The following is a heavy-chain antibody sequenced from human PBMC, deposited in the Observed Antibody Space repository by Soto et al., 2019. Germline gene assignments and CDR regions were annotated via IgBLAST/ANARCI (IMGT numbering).Heavy chain of an antibody. Sequence: ASVKVSCKASGYTFTSYYMHWVRQAPGQGLEWMGIINPSGGSTSYAQKFQGRVTMTRDTSTSTVYMELSSLRSEDTAVYYCARANRKIQLWSLLGYYGMAVWGQGTTVTVCS. J-gene: IGHJ6*02. D-gene: IGHD5-18*01. V-gene: IGHV1-46*01. CDR2: INPSGGST. CDR1: GYTFTSYY. CDR3: ARANRKIQLWSLLGYYGMAV.